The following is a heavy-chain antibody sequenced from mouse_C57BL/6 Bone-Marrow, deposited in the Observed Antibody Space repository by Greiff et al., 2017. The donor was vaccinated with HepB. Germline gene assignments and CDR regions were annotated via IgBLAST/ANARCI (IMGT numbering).Heavy chain of an antibody. V-gene: IGHV5-6*01. CDR2: ISSGGSYT. CDR1: GFTFSSYG. D-gene: IGHD1-1*01. CDR3: ARPYYYGPYAMDY. Sequence: EVHLVESGGDLVKPGGSLKLSCAASGFTFSSYGMSWVRQTPDKRLEWVATISSGGSYTYYPDSVKGRFTISRDNAKNTLYLQMSSLKSEDTAMYYCARPYYYGPYAMDYWGQGTSVTVSS. J-gene: IGHJ4*01.